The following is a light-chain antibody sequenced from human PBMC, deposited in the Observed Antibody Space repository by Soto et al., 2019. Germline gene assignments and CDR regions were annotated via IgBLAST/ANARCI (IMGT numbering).Light chain of an antibody. CDR3: QRYGTSPET. Sequence: EIVLTQSPGTLSLSPGERATLSCRASQTISSSHLAGYQQKACQAPRLLIYAASSRATGIPDRFSGSGSGTDFTLTISRLEPEDFAVYYCQRYGTSPETFGQGTKLEIK. V-gene: IGKV3-20*01. CDR1: QTISSSH. CDR2: AAS. J-gene: IGKJ2*01.